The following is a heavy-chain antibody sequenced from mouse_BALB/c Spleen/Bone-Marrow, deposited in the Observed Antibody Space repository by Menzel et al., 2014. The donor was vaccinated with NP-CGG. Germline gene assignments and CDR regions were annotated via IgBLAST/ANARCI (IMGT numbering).Heavy chain of an antibody. CDR3: ARSYDGCPYAMNY. D-gene: IGHD2-3*01. Sequence: EVQLQQSGPELMKPGASVKISCKASGYLFTSYYMHWVKQSHGESLEWIGYFDPFNGGTSYNQKFKGKATLTVDKSSRRAYMQRSGLRSEDSAVYFCARSYDGCPYAMNYGGQGTSVTVSS. CDR2: FDPFNGGT. V-gene: IGHV1-31*01. CDR1: GYLFTSYY. J-gene: IGHJ4*01.